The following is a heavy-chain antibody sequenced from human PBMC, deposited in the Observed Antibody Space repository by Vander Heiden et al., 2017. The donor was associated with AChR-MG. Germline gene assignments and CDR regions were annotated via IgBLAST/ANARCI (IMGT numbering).Heavy chain of an antibody. D-gene: IGHD6-19*01. CDR1: GFTFSRYD. Sequence: EVQLLESGGGLVQPGGSLRLSCAASGFTFSRYDMSWLRQAPGKGLEWVSANNGGGSNKYYADSVKGRFTISRDNSKNTLYLQMNSLRAEDTAVYYCAKEGLNRGWDEYFRHWGQGTLVTVSS. J-gene: IGHJ1*01. CDR3: AKEGLNRGWDEYFRH. V-gene: IGHV3-23*01. CDR2: NNGGGSNK.